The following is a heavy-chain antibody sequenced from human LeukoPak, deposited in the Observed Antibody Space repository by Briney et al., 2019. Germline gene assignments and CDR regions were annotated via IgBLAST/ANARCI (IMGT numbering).Heavy chain of an antibody. J-gene: IGHJ4*02. Sequence: GGSLRLSCAASGFTFSSYAMSWVRQAPGKGLEWVSAISGSGGSTYYADSVKGRFTISRDNSKNTLYLQMNSLGAEDTAVYYCAKAAHYYDSSGYVGEGYFDYWGQGTLVTVSS. CDR1: GFTFSSYA. D-gene: IGHD3-22*01. CDR2: ISGSGGST. CDR3: AKAAHYYDSSGYVGEGYFDY. V-gene: IGHV3-23*01.